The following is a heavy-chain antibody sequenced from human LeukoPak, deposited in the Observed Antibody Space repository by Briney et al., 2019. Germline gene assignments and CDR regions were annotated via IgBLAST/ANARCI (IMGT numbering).Heavy chain of an antibody. V-gene: IGHV1-2*02. CDR1: GYTFTGYY. CDR2: INPNSGGT. D-gene: IGHD6-13*01. Sequence: ASVKVSCKASGYTFTGYYMHRVRQAPGQGLEWMGWINPNSGGTNYAQKFQGRVTMTRDTSISTAYMELSRLRSDDTAVYYCARDIAAAGSNWFDPWGQGTLVTVSS. J-gene: IGHJ5*02. CDR3: ARDIAAAGSNWFDP.